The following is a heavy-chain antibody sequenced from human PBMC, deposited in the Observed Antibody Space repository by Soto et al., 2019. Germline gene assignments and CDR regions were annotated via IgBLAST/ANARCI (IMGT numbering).Heavy chain of an antibody. V-gene: IGHV1-69*06. CDR1: GGTFSSYV. J-gene: IGHJ5*02. CDR2: IIPIFGTA. Sequence: ASVKVSCKASGGTFSSYVISWVRQAPGQGLEWMGGIIPIFGTANYAQKFQGRVTITADKSTSTAYMELSSLISEDTAVYYCARVARIAAAGPDLNWFDPWGQGTLVTVSS. D-gene: IGHD6-13*01. CDR3: ARVARIAAAGPDLNWFDP.